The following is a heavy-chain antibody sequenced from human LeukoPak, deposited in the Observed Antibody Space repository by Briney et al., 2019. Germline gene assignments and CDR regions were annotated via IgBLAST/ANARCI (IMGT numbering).Heavy chain of an antibody. D-gene: IGHD4-17*01. CDR2: ISSSSSYI. V-gene: IGHV3-21*01. J-gene: IGHJ1*01. CDR1: GFTFSSYS. Sequence: GGSLRLSCAASGFTFSSYSMNWVRQAPGKGLEWVSSISSSSSYIYYADSVKGRFTISRDNAKNSLYPQMNSLRAEDTAVYYCARDANPWAVTNKYFQHWGQGTLVTVSS. CDR3: ARDANPWAVTNKYFQH.